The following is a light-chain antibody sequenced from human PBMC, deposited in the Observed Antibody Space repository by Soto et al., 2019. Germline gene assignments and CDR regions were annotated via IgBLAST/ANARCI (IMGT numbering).Light chain of an antibody. CDR1: QSVNSNY. Sequence: EIVLTQSPGTLSLSPGERATLSCRASQSVNSNYLAWYQQKPGQGPRVLMYGASSRATAIPDRFSGSGSGTDFTLTISRLEPEDVAEYYCQQYDNPPRTFGQGTKVEIK. CDR2: GAS. J-gene: IGKJ1*01. CDR3: QQYDNPPRT. V-gene: IGKV3-20*01.